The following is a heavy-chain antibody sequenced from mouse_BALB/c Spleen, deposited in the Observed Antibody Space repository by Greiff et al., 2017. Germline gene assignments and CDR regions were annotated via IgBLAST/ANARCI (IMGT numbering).Heavy chain of an antibody. Sequence: VQGVESGPELVRPGVSVKISCKGSGYTFTDYAMHWVKQSHAKSLEWIGVISTYYGNTNYNQKFKGKATMTVDKSSSTAYMELARLTSEDSAIYYCARGYYSDYWGQGTTLTVSS. CDR2: ISTYYGNT. CDR3: ARGYYSDY. V-gene: IGHV1-67*01. J-gene: IGHJ2*01. CDR1: GYTFTDYA.